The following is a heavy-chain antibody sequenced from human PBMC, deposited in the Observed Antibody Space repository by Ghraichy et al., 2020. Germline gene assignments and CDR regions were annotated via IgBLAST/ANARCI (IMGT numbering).Heavy chain of an antibody. CDR2: TRNRANGYTT. V-gene: IGHV3-72*01. CDR3: TRVTIVGDAIGFDM. D-gene: IGHD1-26*01. CDR1: GFTLSDYY. J-gene: IGHJ3*02. Sequence: GGSLRLSCATSGFTLSDYYMDWVRQAPGKGLEWVGRTRNRANGYTTEYAASVKGRFTVSRDDSKKSLYLQMNSLKTEDTAMYYCTRVTIVGDAIGFDMWGQGTMVTVSS.